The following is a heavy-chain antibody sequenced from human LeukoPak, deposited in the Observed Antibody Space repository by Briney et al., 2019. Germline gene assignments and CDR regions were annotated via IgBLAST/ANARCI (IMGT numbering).Heavy chain of an antibody. V-gene: IGHV3-21*01. CDR1: GFTFSSYS. D-gene: IGHD2-15*01. CDR2: ISSSSSYI. CDR3: ARDRYCSGGSCANWFDP. J-gene: IGHJ5*02. Sequence: KPGGSLRLSCAASGFTFSSYSMNWVRQAPGKGLEWLPSISSSSSYIYYADSVKGRFTISRDNAKNSLYLQMNSLRAEDTAVYYCARDRYCSGGSCANWFDPWGQGTLVTVSS.